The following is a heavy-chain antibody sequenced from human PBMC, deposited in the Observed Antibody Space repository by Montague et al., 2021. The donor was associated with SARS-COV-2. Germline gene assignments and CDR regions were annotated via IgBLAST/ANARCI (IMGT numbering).Heavy chain of an antibody. D-gene: IGHD3-10*01. CDR1: GDSVSSGRYF. V-gene: IGHV4-61*01. CDR2: IFYFGDV. CDR3: ARVGNYLGFY. Sequence: SETLSLTCTVSGDSVSSGRYFWTWVRQAPGKGLEWIGYIFYFGDVNYNPSLRSRVTISVDTSNNQFSLRLSSVTAADTAKYYCARVGNYLGFYWSQGTLVTVSS. J-gene: IGHJ4*02.